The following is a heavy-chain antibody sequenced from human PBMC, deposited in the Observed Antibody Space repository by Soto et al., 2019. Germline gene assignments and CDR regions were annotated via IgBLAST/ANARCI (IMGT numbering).Heavy chain of an antibody. CDR2: ISWDEDK. V-gene: IGHV2-5*02. CDR3: AHRPRGYAYYFDY. J-gene: IGHJ4*02. CDR1: GFSLSTRGVA. Sequence: QITLKESGPTLVKPTQTLTLTCTFSGFSLSTRGVAVGWFRQPPGKALEWLALISWDEDKWYSRLLKTRLTITDDTSKNQVVLTMTNMDPVYTSKYCCAHRPRGYAYYFDYWGQGTLVTVSS. D-gene: IGHD5-12*01.